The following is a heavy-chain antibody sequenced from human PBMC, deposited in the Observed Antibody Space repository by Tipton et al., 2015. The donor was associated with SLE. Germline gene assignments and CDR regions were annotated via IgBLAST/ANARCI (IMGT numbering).Heavy chain of an antibody. Sequence: TLSLTCSVSGASITRGSYYWTWVRQPAGKGLEWIGHVYTGGATTYNPSLESRVTISLDTSKNQFSLKLNSVAAADTAVYYCARAHPPPPPHYWGQGTLVTVSS. CDR2: VYTGGAT. CDR3: ARAHPPPPPHY. CDR1: GASITRGSYY. V-gene: IGHV4-61*09. J-gene: IGHJ4*02.